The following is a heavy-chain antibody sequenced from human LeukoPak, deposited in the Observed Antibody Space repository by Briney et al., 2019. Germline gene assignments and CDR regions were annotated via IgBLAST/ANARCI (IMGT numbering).Heavy chain of an antibody. CDR1: GFTFSSDN. CDR2: ISAGSDYI. V-gene: IGHV3-21*01. J-gene: IGHJ5*02. CDR3: AREFYGSGTNWFDP. Sequence: PGRSLRLSCEASGFTFSSDNMNWVRQTPGEGLEWVSSISAGSDYIYYADSVKGRFTVSRDNARNSLYLQMNSLRAEDTAVYYCAREFYGSGTNWFDPWGQGTLVTVSS. D-gene: IGHD3-10*01.